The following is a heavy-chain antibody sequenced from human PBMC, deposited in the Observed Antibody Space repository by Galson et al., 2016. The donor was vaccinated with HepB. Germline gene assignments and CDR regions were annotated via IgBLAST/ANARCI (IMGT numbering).Heavy chain of an antibody. CDR2: IFSGGTT. CDR1: GFAVSDNY. V-gene: IGHV3-66*02. D-gene: IGHD5-24*01. Sequence: SLRLSCAASGFAVSDNYMSWVRQAPGKGLECVSVIFSGGTTFYADSVMGRFTISRDNSKNTLYLQMRNLRAEDSALYYCARDSGYNEHGGFDDWGQGTLVTVSS. CDR3: ARDSGYNEHGGFDD. J-gene: IGHJ4*02.